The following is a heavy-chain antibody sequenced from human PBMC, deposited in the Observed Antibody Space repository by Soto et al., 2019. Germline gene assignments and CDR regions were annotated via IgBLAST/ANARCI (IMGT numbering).Heavy chain of an antibody. Sequence: GSLRLSWAASGFTFSSYAMSWVRQAPGKGLEWVSAISGSGGSTYYADSVKGRFTISRDHSKNTVYLQMNSLRADDTDVYYCAKTSGWYGDYCGQGTLVTVSS. CDR3: AKTSGWYGDY. D-gene: IGHD6-13*01. CDR2: ISGSGGST. J-gene: IGHJ4*02. V-gene: IGHV3-23*01. CDR1: GFTFSSYA.